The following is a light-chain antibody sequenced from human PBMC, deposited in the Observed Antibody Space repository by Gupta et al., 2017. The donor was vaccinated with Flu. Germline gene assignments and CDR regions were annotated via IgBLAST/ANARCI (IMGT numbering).Light chain of an antibody. CDR3: TSDTSVNTVV. CDR2: EVS. Sequence: QSALTQPASASGSPGQSISISCTGTNSDVGGYFFVSWYQQHPGKVPKLLIYEVSNRPSGVSYRFSGSKSGNTASLTISGRQEEDEANYYSTSDTSVNTVVFGGGTKVTVL. V-gene: IGLV2-14*01. J-gene: IGLJ2*01. CDR1: NSDVGGYFF.